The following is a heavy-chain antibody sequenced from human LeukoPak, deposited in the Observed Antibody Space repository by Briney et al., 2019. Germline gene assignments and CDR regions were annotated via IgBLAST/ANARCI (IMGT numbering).Heavy chain of an antibody. V-gene: IGHV4-31*03. CDR3: ARGQLGYCSGGSCSNFDY. CDR2: NYYSGST. CDR1: GGSISSGGYY. Sequence: SETLSLTCTVSGGSISSGGYYWSWIRQHPGKGLEWIGYNYYSGSTYYNPSLKSRVTISVDTSKNQFSLKLSSVTAADTAVYYCARGQLGYCSGGSCSNFDYWGQGTLVTVSS. D-gene: IGHD2-15*01. J-gene: IGHJ4*02.